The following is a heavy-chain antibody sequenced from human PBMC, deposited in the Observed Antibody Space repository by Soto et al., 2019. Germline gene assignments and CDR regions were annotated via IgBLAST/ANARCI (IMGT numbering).Heavy chain of an antibody. D-gene: IGHD1-20*01. CDR3: ARGSYNWKLYYHYGMDV. CDR1: GGSVSSGSYY. Sequence: SETLSLTCTVSGGSVSSGSYYWSWIRQPPGKGLEWIGYIYYSGGTNYNPSLKSRVTISVDTSKNQFSLKLSYVTAADTAVYYCARGSYNWKLYYHYGMDVWGQGTTVTVSS. V-gene: IGHV4-61*01. J-gene: IGHJ6*02. CDR2: IYYSGGT.